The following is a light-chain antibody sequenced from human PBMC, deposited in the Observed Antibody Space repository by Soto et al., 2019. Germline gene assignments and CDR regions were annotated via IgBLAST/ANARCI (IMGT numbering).Light chain of an antibody. CDR2: GAS. CDR1: QSVSSN. J-gene: IGKJ3*01. V-gene: IGKV3-15*01. CDR3: QQYNNWPFT. Sequence: EIVMTQSPATLSVSPGERATLSCRASQSVSSNLAWYQQKPGHAPRLLIYGASTRATGIPARFSGSGSGTEFTLTISSLQSGDFAVYYCQQYNNWPFTFGPGTKVDIK.